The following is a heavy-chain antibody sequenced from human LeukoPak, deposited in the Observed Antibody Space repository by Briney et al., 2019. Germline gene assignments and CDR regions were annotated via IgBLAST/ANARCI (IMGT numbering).Heavy chain of an antibody. V-gene: IGHV4-34*01. CDR2: INHSGST. Sequence: PSETLSLTCAVYGGSFSGYYWSWIRQPPGKGLDWIGEINHSGSTNYNPSLKSRVTISVDTSKNQFSLKLSSVTAADTAVYYCARATREGYYSGSYYALWYWGQGTLVTVSS. CDR3: ARATREGYYSGSYYALWY. J-gene: IGHJ4*02. D-gene: IGHD1-26*01. CDR1: GGSFSGYY.